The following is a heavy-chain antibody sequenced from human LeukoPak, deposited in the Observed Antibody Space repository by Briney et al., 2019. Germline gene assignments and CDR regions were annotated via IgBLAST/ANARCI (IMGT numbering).Heavy chain of an antibody. Sequence: ASVKVSCKASGYTFTSYAMHWVRQAPGQRLEWMGWINAGNGNPKYSQKFQGRVTITRDTSASTAYMELSSLRSEDTAVYYCARDPIGSRWPYYFDYWGQGTLVTVSS. V-gene: IGHV1-3*01. CDR3: ARDPIGSRWPYYFDY. CDR2: INAGNGNP. CDR1: GYTFTSYA. D-gene: IGHD6-13*01. J-gene: IGHJ4*02.